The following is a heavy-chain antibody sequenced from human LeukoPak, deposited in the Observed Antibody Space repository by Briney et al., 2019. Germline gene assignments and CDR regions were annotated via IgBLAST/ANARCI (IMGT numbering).Heavy chain of an antibody. D-gene: IGHD5-24*01. CDR3: ARDLGDGGYNTFAY. Sequence: ASVKVSCKASGYTFTGYYMHWVRQPPGQGLEWMGWINPNSGGTNYAQKFQGRVTMTRDTSISTAYMELSRLRYDDTAVYYCARDLGDGGYNTFAYWGQGALVTVSS. CDR2: INPNSGGT. J-gene: IGHJ4*02. V-gene: IGHV1-2*02. CDR1: GYTFTGYY.